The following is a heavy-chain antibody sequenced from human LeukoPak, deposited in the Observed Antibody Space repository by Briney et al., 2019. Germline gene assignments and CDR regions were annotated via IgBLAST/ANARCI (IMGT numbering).Heavy chain of an antibody. CDR2: IYYSGST. J-gene: IGHJ6*02. V-gene: IGHV4-59*08. D-gene: IGHD6-13*01. Sequence: SETLSLTCTVSGGSISSYYWSWIRQPPGKGLEWIGYIYYSGSTNYNPSLKSRVTISVDTSKNQFSLELSSVTAADTAVYYCARNRQLANMDVWGQGTTVTVSS. CDR1: GGSISSYY. CDR3: ARNRQLANMDV.